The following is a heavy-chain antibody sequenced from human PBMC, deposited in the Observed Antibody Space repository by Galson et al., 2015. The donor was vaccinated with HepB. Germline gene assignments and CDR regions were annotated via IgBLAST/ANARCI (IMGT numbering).Heavy chain of an antibody. CDR2: INPNNGGT. CDR1: GYTFAGYY. CDR3: ARDANPRTIYYYYYYLDV. J-gene: IGHJ6*03. Sequence: SVKVSCKASGYTFAGYYLHWVRQAPGQGLGWMGWINPNNGGTNYAQKFQGRVTMTRDTSISTVYMELSRLRSDDTAVYYCARDANPRTIYYYYYYLDVWSKGTTVTVSS. V-gene: IGHV1-2*02. D-gene: IGHD3-3*01.